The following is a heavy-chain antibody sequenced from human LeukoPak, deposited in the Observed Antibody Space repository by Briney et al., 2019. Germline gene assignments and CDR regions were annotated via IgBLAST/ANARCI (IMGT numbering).Heavy chain of an antibody. J-gene: IGHJ4*02. CDR2: ISWNSSSL. Sequence: PGGSLRLSCAASGFTFVDYAMHWVRQAPGKGLEWVSGISWNSSSLGYADSVKGRFTIYIDNAKNSLYLQMNSLRAEDTTLYYCAKAVYIRYSSIWRITNYFDCWGQGTLVTVSS. V-gene: IGHV3-9*01. CDR1: GFTFVDYA. D-gene: IGHD6-13*01. CDR3: AKAVYIRYSSIWRITNYFDC.